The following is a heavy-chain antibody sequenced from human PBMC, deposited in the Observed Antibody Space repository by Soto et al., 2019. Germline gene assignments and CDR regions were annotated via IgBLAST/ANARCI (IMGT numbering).Heavy chain of an antibody. Sequence: GGSLRLSCAASGFTFSSYGMHWVRQAPGKGLEWVAVIWYDGSNKYYADSVKGRFTISRDNSKNTLYLQMNSLRAEDTAVYYCAREGIAAAVLDPWGQGTLVTVSS. J-gene: IGHJ5*02. D-gene: IGHD6-13*01. CDR1: GFTFSSYG. CDR3: AREGIAAAVLDP. CDR2: IWYDGSNK. V-gene: IGHV3-33*01.